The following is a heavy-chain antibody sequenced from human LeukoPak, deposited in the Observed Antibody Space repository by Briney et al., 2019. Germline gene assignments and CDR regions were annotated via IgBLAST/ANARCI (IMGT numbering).Heavy chain of an antibody. CDR1: GFTFSTYT. CDR2: IGSGGGGI. V-gene: IGHV3-21*04. J-gene: IGHJ6*02. CDR3: ARDPSGHGLDV. Sequence: GGSLRLSCAASGFTFSTYTMYWVRHPPGKRLEWVSIIGSGGGGIHYADSVKGRFTISRENAKNSLYLQINSLRAVDTAVYYCARDPSGHGLDVWGQGTTVTVSS.